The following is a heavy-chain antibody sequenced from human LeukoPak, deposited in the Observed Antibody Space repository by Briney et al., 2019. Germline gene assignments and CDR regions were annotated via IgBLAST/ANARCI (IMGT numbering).Heavy chain of an antibody. Sequence: IPGGSLRLSCAASGFTFSLYGMHWVRQAPGKGLEWVSSISSSSSYIYYADSVKGRFTISRDNAKNSLYLQMNSLRAEDTAVYYCARADNYYDGDYYYYMDVWGKGTTVTVSS. J-gene: IGHJ6*03. CDR1: GFTFSLYG. V-gene: IGHV3-21*01. D-gene: IGHD3-3*01. CDR3: ARADNYYDGDYYYYMDV. CDR2: ISSSSSYI.